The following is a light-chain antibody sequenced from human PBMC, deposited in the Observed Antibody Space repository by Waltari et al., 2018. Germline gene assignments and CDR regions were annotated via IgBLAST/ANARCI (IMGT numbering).Light chain of an antibody. V-gene: IGLV2-14*03. CDR2: DCT. Sequence: QYPGQVPKLFIDDCTNRPSGVSNRFSGSKSSSTASLTIAGLQAEDEADYYCSSYRSSSTLVVFGGGTKLIVL. J-gene: IGLJ2*01. CDR3: SSYRSSSTLVV.